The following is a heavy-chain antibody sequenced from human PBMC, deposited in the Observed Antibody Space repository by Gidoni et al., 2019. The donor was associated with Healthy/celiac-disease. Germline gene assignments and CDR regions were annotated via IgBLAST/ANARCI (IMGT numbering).Heavy chain of an antibody. CDR3: ARSDGGYVNGIDY. J-gene: IGHJ4*02. D-gene: IGHD5-12*01. CDR1: GGSFSGYY. V-gene: IGHV4-34*01. Sequence: QVQLQQWGAGLLKPSATLSLTCAVHGGSFSGYYLSWIRQPPGKGLEWIGEINHSGSTNYNPYLKSRGTISVDTSKNQFSLKLSSVTAADTAVYYCARSDGGYVNGIDYWGQGTLVTVSS. CDR2: INHSGST.